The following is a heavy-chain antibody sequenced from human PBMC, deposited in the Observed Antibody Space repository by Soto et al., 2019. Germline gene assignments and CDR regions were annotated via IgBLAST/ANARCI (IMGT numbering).Heavy chain of an antibody. V-gene: IGHV3-64*01. Sequence: PRGYLRLSCAGSGVTLSSYAFHLVRQAPGKGLEYVSAISSNGGSTYYANSVKGRFTISRDNSKNTLCLQMGSLRAEDMAVYYCARVPDCPRNYYMDVWGKGTTVT. CDR3: ARVPDCPRNYYMDV. D-gene: IGHD2-21*02. J-gene: IGHJ6*03. CDR1: GVTLSSYA. CDR2: ISSNGGST.